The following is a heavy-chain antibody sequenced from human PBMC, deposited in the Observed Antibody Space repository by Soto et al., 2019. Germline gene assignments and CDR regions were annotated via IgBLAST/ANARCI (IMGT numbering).Heavy chain of an antibody. V-gene: IGHV4-34*01. CDR1: GGSFSGYY. J-gene: IGHJ4*02. CDR2: INHSGST. Sequence: PSETLSLTCAVYGGSFSGYYWSWIRQPPGKGLEWIGEINHSGSTNYSPSLKSRVTISVDASKNQFSLKLSSVTAADTAVYYCARVLGGATRGHLDYWGQGTLVTVSS. CDR3: ARVLGGATRGHLDY. D-gene: IGHD1-26*01.